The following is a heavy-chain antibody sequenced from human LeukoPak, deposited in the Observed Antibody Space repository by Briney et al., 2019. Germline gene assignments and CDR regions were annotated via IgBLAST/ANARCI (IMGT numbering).Heavy chain of an antibody. Sequence: PGGSLRLSCAASGFTVSSNYMSWVRQAPGKGLEWVSVIYSGGSTYHADSVKGRFTISRHNSKNTLYLQMNSLRAEDTAVYYCARGLLQTHYYYYGMDVWGQGTTVTVSS. J-gene: IGHJ6*02. D-gene: IGHD2-15*01. CDR1: GFTVSSNY. CDR2: IYSGGST. V-gene: IGHV3-53*04. CDR3: ARGLLQTHYYYYGMDV.